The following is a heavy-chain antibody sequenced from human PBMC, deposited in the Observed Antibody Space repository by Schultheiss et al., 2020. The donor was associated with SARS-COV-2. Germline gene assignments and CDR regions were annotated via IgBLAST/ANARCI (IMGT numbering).Heavy chain of an antibody. CDR3: ALSSSFIVGATEIDAFDI. Sequence: SQTLSLTCTVYGGSFNNYYWTWIRQSPGKGLEWIGEINHSGSNNYNPSLKSRVTISVDTSKNQFSLKLSSVTAADTAVYYCALSSSFIVGATEIDAFDIWGQGTMVTVSS. D-gene: IGHD1-26*01. V-gene: IGHV4-34*01. J-gene: IGHJ3*02. CDR1: GGSFNNYY. CDR2: INHSGSN.